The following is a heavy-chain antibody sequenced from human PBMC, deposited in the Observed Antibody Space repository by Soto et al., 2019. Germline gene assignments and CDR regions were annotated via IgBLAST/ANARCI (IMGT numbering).Heavy chain of an antibody. CDR1: VGSISSGGYY. CDR3: ARLSHQGGFDP. J-gene: IGHJ5*02. CDR2: IYYSGST. Sequence: TLSLTCTVSVGSISSGGYYWSWIRQHPGKGLEWIGYIYYSGSTYYNPSLKSRVTISVDTSKIQFALKLSSVTAADTAVYYCARLSHQGGFDPWGQGTLVTVSS. V-gene: IGHV4-31*03.